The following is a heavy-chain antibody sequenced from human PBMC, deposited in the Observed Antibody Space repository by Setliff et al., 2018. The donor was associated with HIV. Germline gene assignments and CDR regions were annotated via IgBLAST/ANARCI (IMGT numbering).Heavy chain of an antibody. Sequence: SETLSLTCTVSGGSISSSSYYWGWIRQPPGKGLEWIGYIYYSGSTNYNPSLKSRVTISVDTSKNQFSLKLSSVTAADTAVYYCARMMVRGVILPYYMDVWGKGTTVTVSS. CDR2: IYYSGST. CDR3: ARMMVRGVILPYYMDV. J-gene: IGHJ6*03. D-gene: IGHD3-10*01. CDR1: GGSISSSSYY. V-gene: IGHV4-61*05.